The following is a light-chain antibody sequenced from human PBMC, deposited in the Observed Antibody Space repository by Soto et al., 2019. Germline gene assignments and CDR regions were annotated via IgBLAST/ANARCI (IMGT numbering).Light chain of an antibody. J-gene: IGLJ2*01. CDR1: SSDVGSYNR. CDR3: SSFTSSSTLV. CDR2: EVS. Sequence: QSALTQPPSVSGSPGQSVTISCTGTSSDVGSYNRVSWYQQPPGTAPKLMIYEVSNRPSGVTDRFSGSKSGNTASLTISGLQPEDEASYYCSSFTSSSTLVFGGGTKVTVL. V-gene: IGLV2-18*02.